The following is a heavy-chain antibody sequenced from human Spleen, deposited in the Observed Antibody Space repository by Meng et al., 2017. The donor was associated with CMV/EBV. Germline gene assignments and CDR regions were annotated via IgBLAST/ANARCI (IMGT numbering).Heavy chain of an antibody. CDR3: ARRRWYQHTPHYYGMNV. CDR2: IIPIFGTT. J-gene: IGHJ6*02. Sequence: SVKVSCKASGGTFSSYAISWVRQAPGQGLQWMGEIIPIFGTTNYAQMFQGRVTITTDEATSTAYMELSRLRSEDTAVYYCARRRWYQHTPHYYGMNVWGQGTTVTVSS. CDR1: GGTFSSYA. D-gene: IGHD4-23*01. V-gene: IGHV1-69*05.